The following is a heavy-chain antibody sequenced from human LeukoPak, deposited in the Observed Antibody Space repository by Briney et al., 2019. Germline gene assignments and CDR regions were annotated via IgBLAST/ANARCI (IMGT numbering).Heavy chain of an antibody. D-gene: IGHD6-19*01. CDR2: INHSGST. J-gene: IGHJ4*02. CDR1: GGSFSGYY. V-gene: IGHV4-34*01. Sequence: SETLSLTCAVYGGSFSGYYWSWIRQPPGKGLEWIGEINHSGSTNHNPSLKSRVTISVDTSKNQFSLKLSSVTAADTAVYYCARVLAVAGINFDYWGQGTLVTVSS. CDR3: ARVLAVAGINFDY.